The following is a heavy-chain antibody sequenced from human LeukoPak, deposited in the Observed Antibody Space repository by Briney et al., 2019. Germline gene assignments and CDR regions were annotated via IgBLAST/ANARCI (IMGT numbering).Heavy chain of an antibody. J-gene: IGHJ4*02. CDR3: ARGEPGYSGYEDFDY. V-gene: IGHV1-2*02. CDR1: RYSFTGYY. D-gene: IGHD5-12*01. CDR2: INPNSGGP. Sequence: ASVKVSCKASRYSFTGYYIHWVRQAPGQGLEWMGRINPNSGGPNYPQKFQGRVTMTRDTSISTAYMELSRLTSDDTAVYYCARGEPGYSGYEDFDYWGQGTLVTVSS.